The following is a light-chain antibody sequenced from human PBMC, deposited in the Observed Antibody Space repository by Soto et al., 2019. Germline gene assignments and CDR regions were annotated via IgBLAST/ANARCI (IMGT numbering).Light chain of an antibody. J-gene: IGLJ1*01. CDR2: EVT. Sequence: QSALTQPASVSGSPGQSIAISCTGTSSDVGTYDYVSWYQQYPDKAPKLIIYEVTQRPSGVSNRFSGSKSGNTASLTISGLQAEDEADYYRSSHTSLNTRVFGTGTKLTVL. CDR3: SSHTSLNTRV. CDR1: SSDVGTYDY. V-gene: IGLV2-14*01.